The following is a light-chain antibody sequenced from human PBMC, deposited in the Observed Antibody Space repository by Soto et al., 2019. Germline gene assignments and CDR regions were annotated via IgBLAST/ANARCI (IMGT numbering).Light chain of an antibody. CDR2: GAS. CDR1: QNVDTKY. CDR3: QQYGSLSWT. J-gene: IGKJ1*01. Sequence: EIVLTQSPGTLSLSPGERATLSCRASQNVDTKYLAWYQVKPGQAPRIIIFGASGRATGIPDRFSGSRSGTDFTLTISRLEPEDFAVYYCQQYGSLSWTCGQGTRVEIK. V-gene: IGKV3-20*01.